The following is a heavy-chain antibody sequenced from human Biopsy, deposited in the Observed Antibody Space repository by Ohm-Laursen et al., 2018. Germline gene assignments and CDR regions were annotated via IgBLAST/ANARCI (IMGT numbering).Heavy chain of an antibody. CDR2: ISYDGSSQ. CDR3: AKSRESSGYYLVD. V-gene: IGHV3-30*18. Sequence: SLRLSCTAAGFPFSSYHIHWVRQAPGKGLEWVAVISYDGSSQYYVNSVKGRFTISRDNSKNTAYLQMISLGAEDTAVYYCAKSRESSGYYLVDWGQGTLVTVSS. D-gene: IGHD3-22*01. J-gene: IGHJ4*02. CDR1: GFPFSSYH.